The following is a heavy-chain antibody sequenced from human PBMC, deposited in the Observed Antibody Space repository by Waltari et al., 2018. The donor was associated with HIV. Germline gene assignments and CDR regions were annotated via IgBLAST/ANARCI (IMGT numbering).Heavy chain of an antibody. D-gene: IGHD3-22*01. V-gene: IGHV4-59*01. CDR3: ARGNYYDSSGYYYQYYYYGMDV. J-gene: IGHJ6*02. Sequence: QVQLQESGPGLVKPSETLSLTCTVSGGSISSYSWSWIRQPPGTGLEWIGYIYYSGSTNYNPSRKSRVTISGDTAKNQFSLKLSSVTAADTAVYYCARGNYYDSSGYYYQYYYYGMDVWGQGTTVTVSS. CDR1: GGSISSYS. CDR2: IYYSGST.